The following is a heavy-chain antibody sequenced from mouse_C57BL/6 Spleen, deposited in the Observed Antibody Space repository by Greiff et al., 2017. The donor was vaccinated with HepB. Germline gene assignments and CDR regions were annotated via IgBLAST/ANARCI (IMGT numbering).Heavy chain of an antibody. D-gene: IGHD2-10*01. CDR2: INPNNGGT. V-gene: IGHV1-18*01. J-gene: IGHJ2*01. CDR1: GYTFTDYN. Sequence: EVKLMESGPELVKPGASVKIPCKASGYTFTDYNMDWVKQSHGKSLEWIGDINPNNGGTIYNQKFKGKATLTVDKSSSTAYMELRSLTSEDTAVYYCARPFYGNYEGFDYWGQGTTLTVSS. CDR3: ARPFYGNYEGFDY.